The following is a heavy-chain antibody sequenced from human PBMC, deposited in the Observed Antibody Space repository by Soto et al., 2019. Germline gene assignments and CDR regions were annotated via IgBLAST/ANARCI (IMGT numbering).Heavy chain of an antibody. Sequence: PGGSLRLSCVGSGFTLNNYGVHWVRQAPGKGLEWVALIWYDGLRQTYADSVRGRFTISRDSSTNTIYLQMNSLRAEDTANYFCVRESTPPFFDSWGQGTRVTVSS. CDR2: IWYDGLRQ. J-gene: IGHJ4*02. CDR1: GFTLNNYG. D-gene: IGHD2-15*01. CDR3: VRESTPPFFDS. V-gene: IGHV3-33*01.